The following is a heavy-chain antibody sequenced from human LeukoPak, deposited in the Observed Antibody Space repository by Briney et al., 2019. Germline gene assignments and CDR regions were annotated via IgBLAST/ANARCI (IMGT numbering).Heavy chain of an antibody. J-gene: IGHJ6*03. V-gene: IGHV1-46*03. CDR1: GYTFTSYY. D-gene: IGHD4-23*01. CDR2: INPSGGST. CDR3: ARDPSTVVNRYYYYMDV. Sequence: ASVKVSCKASGYTFTSYYMHWVRQAPGQGLEWMGIINPSGGSTSYAQKFQGRGTMTRDTSTSTVYMELSSLRSEDTAVYYCARDPSTVVNRYYYYMDVWGKGTTVTVSS.